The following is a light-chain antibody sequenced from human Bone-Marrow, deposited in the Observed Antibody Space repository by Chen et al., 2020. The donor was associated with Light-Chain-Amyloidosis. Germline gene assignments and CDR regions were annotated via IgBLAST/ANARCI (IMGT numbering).Light chain of an antibody. J-gene: IGLJ3*02. CDR3: QVWDRCSDRPV. CDR1: NIGSTS. CDR2: DDR. Sequence: SYVLTQPSSVSVAPGQTARIACGGNNIGSTSVHWYQQTPGQAPLLVVDDDRDRPSGIPERLSAANSGNTATLTSIRVEAGDEADYYCQVWDRCSDRPVFGGVTKLTVL. V-gene: IGLV3-21*02.